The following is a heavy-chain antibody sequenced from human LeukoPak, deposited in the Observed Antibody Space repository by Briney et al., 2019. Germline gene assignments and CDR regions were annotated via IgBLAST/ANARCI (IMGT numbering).Heavy chain of an antibody. CDR2: INHGGST. CDR3: ARARLGYCSSTSCPRQYYYYYMDV. CDR1: GFTFSSYG. D-gene: IGHD2-2*01. Sequence: PGGSLRLSCAASGFTFSSYGMSWIRQSPGKGLEWIGEINHGGSTTYNPSLQSRVTISVDTSKNQFSLKLSSVTAADTAVYYCARARLGYCSSTSCPRQYYYYYMDVWGKGTTVTVSS. J-gene: IGHJ6*03. V-gene: IGHV4-34*01.